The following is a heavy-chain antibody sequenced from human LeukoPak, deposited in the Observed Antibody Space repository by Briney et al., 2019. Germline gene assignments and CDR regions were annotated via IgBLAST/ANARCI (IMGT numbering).Heavy chain of an antibody. Sequence: QPGRSLTLSCAVSGFTFDDYAMHWVRQAQGQGMEWDSGISWNSGSIGYADSVKGRFTISRDNAKNSLYLQMNSLRAEDTALYYCAKDMGRYYYDSSGYPPIVWGQGTMVTVSS. CDR1: GFTFDDYA. J-gene: IGHJ3*01. D-gene: IGHD3-22*01. V-gene: IGHV3-9*01. CDR3: AKDMGRYYYDSSGYPPIV. CDR2: ISWNSGSI.